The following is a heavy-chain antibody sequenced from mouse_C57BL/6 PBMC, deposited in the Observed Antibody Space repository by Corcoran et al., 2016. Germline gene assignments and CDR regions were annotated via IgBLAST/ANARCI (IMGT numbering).Heavy chain of an antibody. V-gene: IGHV9-3*01. J-gene: IGHJ3*01. Sequence: QIQLVQSGPELKKPGETVKISCKASGYTFTTYGMSWVKQAPGKGLKWMGWINTYSGVPTYADDFKGRFVFSLETSASTAYLQINNLKNEDTATYFCARLGGLPFFAYWGQGTLVTVSA. CDR3: ARLGGLPFFAY. CDR2: INTYSGVP. CDR1: GYTFTTYG. D-gene: IGHD2-4*01.